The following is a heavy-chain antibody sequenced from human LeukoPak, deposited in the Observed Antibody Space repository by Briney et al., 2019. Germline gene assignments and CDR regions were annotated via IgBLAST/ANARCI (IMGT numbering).Heavy chain of an antibody. Sequence: PSETLSLTCIVSGGSIGNYYWNWLRQPPGKGLEWIGYTSYSGNTIYNPSLKSRVTISIDPFKNQLSLTVTSVTAADTAVYYCARDHGYFGMDVWGQGTTVTISS. CDR2: TSYSGNT. V-gene: IGHV4-59*01. J-gene: IGHJ6*02. CDR1: GGSIGNYY. CDR3: ARDHGYFGMDV.